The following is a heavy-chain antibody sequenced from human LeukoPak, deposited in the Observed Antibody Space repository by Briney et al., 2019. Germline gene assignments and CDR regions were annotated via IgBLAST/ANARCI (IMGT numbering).Heavy chain of an antibody. D-gene: IGHD2-21*02. CDR2: FDPEDGET. J-gene: IGHJ4*02. CDR1: GYTLTELS. V-gene: IGHV1-24*01. Sequence: ASVKVSWKVSGYTLTELSMHWVRQAPGKGLEWMGGFDPEDGETIYAQKFQGRVTMTEDTSTDTAYMELSSLRSEDTAVYYCATLRSYCGGDCYSGFDYWGQGTLVTVSS. CDR3: ATLRSYCGGDCYSGFDY.